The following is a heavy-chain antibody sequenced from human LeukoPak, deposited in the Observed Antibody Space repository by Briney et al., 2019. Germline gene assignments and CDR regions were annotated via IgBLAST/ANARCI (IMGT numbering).Heavy chain of an antibody. CDR2: INSDGSST. CDR3: ARWEGGSSWLSRGMDV. V-gene: IGHV3-74*01. J-gene: IGHJ6*02. D-gene: IGHD6-13*01. CDR1: GFTFSSYW. Sequence: GGSLRLSCAASGFTFSSYWMHWVRQAPGKGLVWVSRINSDGSSTSYADSVKGRFTISRDNAKNTLYLQMNSLRAEDTAVYYCARWEGGSSWLSRGMDVWGQGTTVTVSS.